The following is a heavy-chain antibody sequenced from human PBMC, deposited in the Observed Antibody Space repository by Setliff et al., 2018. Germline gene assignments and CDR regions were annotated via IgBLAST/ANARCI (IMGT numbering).Heavy chain of an antibody. D-gene: IGHD4-4*01. CDR3: ARASRFGTTVYRGSYYMDV. CDR1: GYTFTTYA. J-gene: IGHJ6*03. Sequence: ASVKVSCKASGYTFTTYAIGWMRQAPGQGLEWMGWINTNTGSPSYAQGFTGRYVFSLDTSVSTAYLQISSLKAEDSAVYYCARASRFGTTVYRGSYYMDVWGKGTTVTVSS. V-gene: IGHV7-4-1*02. CDR2: INTNTGSP.